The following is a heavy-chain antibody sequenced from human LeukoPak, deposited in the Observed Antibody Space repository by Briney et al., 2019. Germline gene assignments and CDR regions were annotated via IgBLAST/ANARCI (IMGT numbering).Heavy chain of an antibody. CDR3: AKAGAVVVVVAKYCDY. J-gene: IGHJ4*02. CDR2: IYSGGST. V-gene: IGHV3-53*01. Sequence: GSLRLSCAASGFTVSSNYMSWVRQAPGKGLEWVSIIYSGGSTFYADSVKGRFTISRDNSKNTLYLQMNSLRAEDTAVYYCAKAGAVVVVVAKYCDYWGQGTLVTVSS. D-gene: IGHD2-15*01. CDR1: GFTVSSNY.